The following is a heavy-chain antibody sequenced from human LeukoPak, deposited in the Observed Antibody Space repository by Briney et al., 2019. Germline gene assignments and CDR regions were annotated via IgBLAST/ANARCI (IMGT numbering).Heavy chain of an antibody. D-gene: IGHD1-1*01. V-gene: IGHV3-48*03. J-gene: IGHJ4*02. Sequence: PGGSLRLSCAASGFTFSSYEMNWVRQAPGKGLEWVSYISSSGSTIYYADSVKGRFTISRDNAKNSLYLQMNSLRAEDTAVYYCARGHDFQENFDYWGQGTLVTVSS. CDR3: ARGHDFQENFDY. CDR1: GFTFSSYE. CDR2: ISSSGSTI.